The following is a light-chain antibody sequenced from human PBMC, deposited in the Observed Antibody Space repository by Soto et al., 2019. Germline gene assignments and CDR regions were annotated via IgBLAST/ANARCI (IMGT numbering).Light chain of an antibody. CDR2: GAS. J-gene: IGKJ1*01. Sequence: MTRSPSSLSASVGDRVTISCRASQGIGNALGWYQQKPGQAPRLLIYGASTRATGIPARFSGSGSGTEFTLTISSLQSEDFAVSYCQQYHNWPPWTFGQGTKVDIK. CDR3: QQYHNWPPWT. V-gene: IGKV3-15*01. CDR1: QGIGNA.